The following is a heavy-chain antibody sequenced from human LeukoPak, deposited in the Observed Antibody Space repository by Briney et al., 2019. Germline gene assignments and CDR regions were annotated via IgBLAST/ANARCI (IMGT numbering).Heavy chain of an antibody. D-gene: IGHD5-18*01. J-gene: IGHJ6*03. CDR1: GFTFSSYA. Sequence: PGGSLRLSCAASGFTFSSYAMSWVRQAPGKGLEWVSAISGSGGSTYYADSVKGRFTISRDNSKNTLYLQMNSLRAEDTAVYYCAKAPSYGLWGHYYMDVWGEGTTVTVSS. CDR3: AKAPSYGLWGHYYMDV. CDR2: ISGSGGST. V-gene: IGHV3-23*01.